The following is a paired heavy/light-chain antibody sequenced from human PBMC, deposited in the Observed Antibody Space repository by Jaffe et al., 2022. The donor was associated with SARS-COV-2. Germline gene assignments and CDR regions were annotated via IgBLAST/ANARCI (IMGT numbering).Light chain of an antibody. CDR1: QSLLHSNGYNY. Sequence: DIVMTQSPLSLPVTPGEPASISCRSSQSLLHSNGYNYLDWYLQKPGQSPQLLIYLGSNRASGVPDRFSGSGSGTDFTLKISRVEAEDVGVYYCMQVLQTPGGTFGQGTKVEIK. CDR3: MQVLQTPGGT. J-gene: IGKJ1*01. V-gene: IGKV2-28*01. CDR2: LGS.
Heavy chain of an antibody. J-gene: IGHJ5*02. CDR1: GFTFVDYA. Sequence: EVQLVESGGGLVQPGRSLRLSCTGSGFTFVDYAMTWFRQAPGKGLEWVGFIRSKTYGGTTDYAASVKGRFTISRDDSKSIAYLQMNSLKTEDTAVYFCAREGAVAGIFRGFDPWGQGTLVTVSS. CDR3: AREGAVAGIFRGFDP. V-gene: IGHV3-49*03. CDR2: IRSKTYGGTT. D-gene: IGHD6-19*01.